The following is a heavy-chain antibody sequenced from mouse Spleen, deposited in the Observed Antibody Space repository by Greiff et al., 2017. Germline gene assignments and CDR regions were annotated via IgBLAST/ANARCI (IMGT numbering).Heavy chain of an antibody. D-gene: IGHD1-1*01. Sequence: QVQLKQSGAELVKPGASVKLSCKASGYTFTTYPIEWMKQNPGKSLEWIGNFHPYNDDTKYNEKFKGKATLTVEKSSSTVYLELSRLTSDDSGVYDWARSQYGLFAYWGQGTLVPVPA. V-gene: IGHV1-47*01. CDR1: GYTFTTYP. CDR3: ARSQYGLFAY. J-gene: IGHJ3*01. CDR2: FHPYNDDT.